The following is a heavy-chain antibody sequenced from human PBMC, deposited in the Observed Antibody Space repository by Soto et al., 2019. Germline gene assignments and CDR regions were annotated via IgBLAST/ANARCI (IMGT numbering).Heavy chain of an antibody. D-gene: IGHD6-19*01. V-gene: IGHV4-39*01. CDR1: GGSISSSSYY. CDR2: IYYSGST. J-gene: IGHJ2*01. Sequence: QLQLQESGPGLVKPSETLSLTCTVSGGSISSSSYYWGWIRQPPGKGLEWIGSIYYSGSTYYNPSLKSRVTISVDTSKNQFSLKLSSVTAADTAVYYCARLLFAQWWYFDLWGRGTLVTVSS. CDR3: ARLLFAQWWYFDL.